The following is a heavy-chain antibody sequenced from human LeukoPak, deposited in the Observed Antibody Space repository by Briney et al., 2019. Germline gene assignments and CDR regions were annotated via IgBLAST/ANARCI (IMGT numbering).Heavy chain of an antibody. J-gene: IGHJ2*01. V-gene: IGHV3-30*02. CDR1: GFTFTSFG. Sequence: GGSLRLSCAASGFTFTSFGMHWVRQAPGKGLEWVAFIRNDGDVIYYTDSVKGRFTVSRDTSKNTLFLQMNDLRVDDTAIYYCARDPGVGLDLWGRGTLVSV. CDR2: IRNDGDVI. CDR3: ARDPGVGLDL. D-gene: IGHD7-27*01.